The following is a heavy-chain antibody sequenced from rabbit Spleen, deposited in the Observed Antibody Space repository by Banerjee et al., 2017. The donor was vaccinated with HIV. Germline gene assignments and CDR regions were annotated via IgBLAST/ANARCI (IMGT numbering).Heavy chain of an antibody. D-gene: IGHD1-1*01. CDR2: INSYSGRP. Sequence: QEQLVESGGGLVQPEGSLTLTCTASGFPFDSGYVMCWVRQAPGKGLEWIACINSYSGRPVCGSWTEGPFTISKRASTPVTLRMTRLTAADTAPYFCARDLACVIGWNFSLWGPGTLVTVS. CDR1: GFPFDSGYV. J-gene: IGHJ4*01. CDR3: ARDLACVIGWNFSL. V-gene: IGHV1S45*01.